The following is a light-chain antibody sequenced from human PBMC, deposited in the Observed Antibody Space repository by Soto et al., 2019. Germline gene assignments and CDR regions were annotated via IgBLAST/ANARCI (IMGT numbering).Light chain of an antibody. Sequence: QSVLTQPASVSGSTGLSITISCTGTSSDVGSYNLVSWYQQHPGKAPKLMIYEGSTRPSGVSNRFSGSKSGNTASLTISGLQAEDEAYYYCCSYAGSSTFVVFGGGTKLTV. J-gene: IGLJ2*01. CDR2: EGS. CDR3: CSYAGSSTFVV. CDR1: SSDVGSYNL. V-gene: IGLV2-23*01.